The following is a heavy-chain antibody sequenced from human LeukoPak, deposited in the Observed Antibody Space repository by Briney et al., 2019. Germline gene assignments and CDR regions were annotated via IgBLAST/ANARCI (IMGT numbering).Heavy chain of an antibody. Sequence: GASVKVSCKASGYTFTGYYVHWVRQAPGQGLEWMGWINPNSGGTNYAQKFQGRVTMTRDTSISTAYMELSRLRSDDTAVYYCAREGVEMATIPGYWGQGTLVTVSS. CDR1: GYTFTGYY. V-gene: IGHV1-2*02. D-gene: IGHD5-24*01. CDR3: AREGVEMATIPGY. CDR2: INPNSGGT. J-gene: IGHJ4*02.